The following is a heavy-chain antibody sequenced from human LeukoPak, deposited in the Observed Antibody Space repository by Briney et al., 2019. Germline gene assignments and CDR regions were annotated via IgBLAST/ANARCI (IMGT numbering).Heavy chain of an antibody. CDR3: VKLGDDSSGYYVFDSDY. V-gene: IGHV3-30*02. J-gene: IGHJ4*02. CDR2: IRYDGSNK. CDR1: GFTFSNYG. D-gene: IGHD3-22*01. Sequence: PGGSLRLSCAASGFTFSNYGMHWVRQAPGKGLEWVAFIRYDGSNKYYADSVKGRFTISRDNSKNTLYLQVNSLRAEDTAVYYCVKLGDDSSGYYVFDSDYWGQGTLVTVSS.